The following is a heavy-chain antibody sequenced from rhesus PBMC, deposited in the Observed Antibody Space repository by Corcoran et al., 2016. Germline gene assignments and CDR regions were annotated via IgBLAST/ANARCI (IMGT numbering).Heavy chain of an antibody. Sequence: EVRLVESGGGLVQPGGSLRLSCAGSGFTFSDSYIFWVRQAPGKGPEWVGFIIKKAKGGTAEYAASLKGRFNISRDDSKNIASLQMSSLKTEDTAVYYCARDQIKSWGQGVLVTVSS. D-gene: IGHD6-19*01. V-gene: IGHV3-116*02. J-gene: IGHJ4*01. CDR1: GFTFSDSY. CDR2: IIKKAKGGTA. CDR3: ARDQIKS.